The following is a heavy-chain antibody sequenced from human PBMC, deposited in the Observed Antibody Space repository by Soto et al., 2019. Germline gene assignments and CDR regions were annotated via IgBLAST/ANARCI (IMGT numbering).Heavy chain of an antibody. V-gene: IGHV3-15*07. CDR1: GFTFSNVL. Sequence: GGSLRLSCAASGFTFSNVLMNWVRQAPGEGLEWVGRIKSQVDGGTIVYATPVKGRFTISRDDSKNTLYLQMNSLTTEDTAVFYFGRRGGTYPPFYYSYVWDVWGQGTPVTVPS. D-gene: IGHD1-26*01. CDR3: GRRGGTYPPFYYSYVWDV. CDR2: IKSQVDGGTI. J-gene: IGHJ6*02.